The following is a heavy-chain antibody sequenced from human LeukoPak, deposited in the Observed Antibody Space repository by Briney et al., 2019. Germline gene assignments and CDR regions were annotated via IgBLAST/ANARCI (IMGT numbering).Heavy chain of an antibody. V-gene: IGHV1-2*02. Sequence: ASVKVSCKASGYTLTDSYMHWVRQAPGQGLEWLAWINPNSGDTNYAQKFQGRVTVTRDMSISTAYMELSGLTSDDTAVYYCATEGQYRNHFDHWAQGTLVTVSS. J-gene: IGHJ4*02. CDR2: INPNSGDT. CDR3: ATEGQYRNHFDH. D-gene: IGHD4-11*01. CDR1: GYTLTDSY.